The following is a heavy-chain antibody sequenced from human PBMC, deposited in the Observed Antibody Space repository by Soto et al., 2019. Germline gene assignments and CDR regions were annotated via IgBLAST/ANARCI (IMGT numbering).Heavy chain of an antibody. CDR1: GYSFTSYW. D-gene: IGHD2-21*02. J-gene: IGHJ6*02. Sequence: PGESLKISCKGSGYSFTSYWISWVRQMPGKGLEWMGRIDPSDSYTNYSPSFQGHVTISADKSISTAYLQWSSLKASDTATYYCIQSRCGGDCLQSYASYYYYGMDVWGQGTTVTVS. CDR2: IDPSDSYT. CDR3: IQSRCGGDCLQSYASYYYYGMDV. V-gene: IGHV5-10-1*01.